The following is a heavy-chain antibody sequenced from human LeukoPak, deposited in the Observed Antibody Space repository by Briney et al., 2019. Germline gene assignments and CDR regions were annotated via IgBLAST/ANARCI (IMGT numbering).Heavy chain of an antibody. CDR3: ARRSTYGLFDY. J-gene: IGHJ4*02. Sequence: SETLSLTCTVSGGSVSSDYWNWIRQPPGKGLEWIGYIHNNGNTNDNPSLKSRVTLSMDASKNQFSLRLSSVTAADTALYYCARRSTYGLFDYWGQGTLVTVSS. D-gene: IGHD4-11*01. CDR1: GGSVSSDY. CDR2: IHNNGNT. V-gene: IGHV4-59*08.